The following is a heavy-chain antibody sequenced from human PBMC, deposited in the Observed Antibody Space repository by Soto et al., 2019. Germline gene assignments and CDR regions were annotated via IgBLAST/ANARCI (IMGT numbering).Heavy chain of an antibody. CDR1: GFSFTSYW. J-gene: IGHJ4*02. CDR3: ARDTAYDGSDKYATAGIFDS. CDR2: VGEDGSEK. Sequence: GGSLRLSCAASGFSFTSYWMSWVRQSPGKGLEWVANVGEDGSEKNYLDSVKGRFSISRDNAKKSLFLQMNNVRVEDTAVYYCARDTAYDGSDKYATAGIFDSWGQGALVTVSS. V-gene: IGHV3-7*01. D-gene: IGHD3-10*01.